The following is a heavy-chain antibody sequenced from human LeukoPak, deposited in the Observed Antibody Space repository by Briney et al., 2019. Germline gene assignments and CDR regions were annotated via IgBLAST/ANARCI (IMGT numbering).Heavy chain of an antibody. J-gene: IGHJ5*02. CDR1: GFTFSSYW. V-gene: IGHV3-7*01. CDR3: ARDAYCSSTSCYDSWFDP. D-gene: IGHD2-2*01. CDR2: IKQDGSEK. Sequence: PGGSLRLSCAASGFTFSSYWMSWVRQAPGKGLEWVANIKQDGSEKYYVDSAKGRFTISRDNAKNSLYLQMNSLRAEDTAVYYCARDAYCSSTSCYDSWFDPWGQGTLVTVSS.